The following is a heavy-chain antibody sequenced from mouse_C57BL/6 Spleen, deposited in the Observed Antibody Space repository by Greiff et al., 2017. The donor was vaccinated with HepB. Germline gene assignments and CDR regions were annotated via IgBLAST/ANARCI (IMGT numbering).Heavy chain of an antibody. CDR3: ARGNLDY. CDR1: GFTFSDYY. V-gene: IGHV5-16*01. J-gene: IGHJ4*01. Sequence: SEGGLVQPGSSMKLSCTASGFTFSDYYMAWVRQVPEKGLEWVANINYDGSSTYYLDSLKSRFIISRDNAKNILYLQMSSLKSEDTATYYCARGNLDYWGQGTSVTVSS. CDR2: INYDGSST.